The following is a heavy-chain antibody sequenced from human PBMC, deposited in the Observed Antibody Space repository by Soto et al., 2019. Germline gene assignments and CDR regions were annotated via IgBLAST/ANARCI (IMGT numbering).Heavy chain of an antibody. J-gene: IGHJ6*02. V-gene: IGHV3-53*01. CDR2: IYSGGST. D-gene: IGHD5-12*01. Sequence: EVQLVESGGGLIQPGGSLRLSCAASGFTVSSHYMSWVRQAPGKGLEWVSVIYSGGSTYYADSVKGRFTISRDNSKNTLYLQMNSLRAEDTAVYYCARGDSGYDSGSGYYYYYGMDVWGQGTTVTVSS. CDR3: ARGDSGYDSGSGYYYYYGMDV. CDR1: GFTVSSHY.